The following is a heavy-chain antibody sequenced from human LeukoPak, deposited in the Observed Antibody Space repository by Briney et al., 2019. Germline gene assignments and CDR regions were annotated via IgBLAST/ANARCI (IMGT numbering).Heavy chain of an antibody. D-gene: IGHD3-10*01. CDR1: GDSISSYY. J-gene: IGHJ4*02. Sequence: SETLSLTCTVSGDSISSYYWSWIRQPPGKGLEWIGEIYHSGSTNYNPSLKSRVTISVDKSKNQFSLKLSSVTAADTAVYYCARGNTMVRGVIFDWGQGTLVTVSS. CDR3: ARGNTMVRGVIFD. CDR2: IYHSGST. V-gene: IGHV4-59*12.